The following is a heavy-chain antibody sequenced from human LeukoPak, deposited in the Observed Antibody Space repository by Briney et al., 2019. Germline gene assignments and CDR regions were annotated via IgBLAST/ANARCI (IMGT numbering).Heavy chain of an antibody. CDR1: GFTFSSYG. CDR2: ISYDGSNK. D-gene: IGHD2-8*01. CDR3: AREYCTNGVCYWTGDYFDY. J-gene: IGHJ4*01. Sequence: GRSLRLSCAASGFTFSSYGMHWVRQAPGKGLEWVAVISYDGSNKYYADSVKGRFTISRDNSKNTLYLQMNSLRAEDTAVYYCAREYCTNGVCYWTGDYFDYWGQGTLVTVSS. V-gene: IGHV3-30*03.